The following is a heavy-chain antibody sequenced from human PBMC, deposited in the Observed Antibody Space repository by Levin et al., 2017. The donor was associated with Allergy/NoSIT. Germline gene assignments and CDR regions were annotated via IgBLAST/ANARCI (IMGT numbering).Heavy chain of an antibody. CDR2: ISSSSSTI. CDR1: GFTFSSYS. CDR3: ARDLSWAAVADFYWYFDL. V-gene: IGHV3-48*01. D-gene: IGHD6-19*01. Sequence: GESLKISCAASGFTFSSYSMNWVRQAPGKGLEWVSYISSSSSTIYYADSVKGRFTISRDNAKNSLYLQMNSLRAEDTAVYYCARDLSWAAVADFYWYFDLWGRGTLVTVSS. J-gene: IGHJ2*01.